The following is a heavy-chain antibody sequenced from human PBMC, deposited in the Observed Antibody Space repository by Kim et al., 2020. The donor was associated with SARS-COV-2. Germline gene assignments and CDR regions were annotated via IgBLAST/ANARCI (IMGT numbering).Heavy chain of an antibody. CDR3: ARSYDFYSNWFDP. CDR1: GGTFSSYA. D-gene: IGHD3-3*01. J-gene: IGHJ5*02. CDR2: IIPILGIA. Sequence: SVKVSCKASGGTFSSYAISWVRQAPGQGLEWMGRIIPILGIANYAQKFQGRVTITADKSTSTAYMELSSLRSEDTAVYYCARSYDFYSNWFDPWGQGTL. V-gene: IGHV1-69*04.